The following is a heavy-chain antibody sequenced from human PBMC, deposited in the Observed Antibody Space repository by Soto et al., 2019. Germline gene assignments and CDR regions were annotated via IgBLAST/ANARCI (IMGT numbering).Heavy chain of an antibody. J-gene: IGHJ6*03. Sequence: SETLSLTCTVSGGSISSGGYYWSWIRQHPGKGLEWIGYIYYSGSTYYNPSLKSRVTISVDTSKNQFSLKLSSVTAADTAVYYCARGQSALRSIAARPDPYYYYYMDVWGKGTTVTVSS. V-gene: IGHV4-31*03. D-gene: IGHD6-6*01. CDR1: GGSISSGGYY. CDR3: ARGQSALRSIAARPDPYYYYYMDV. CDR2: IYYSGST.